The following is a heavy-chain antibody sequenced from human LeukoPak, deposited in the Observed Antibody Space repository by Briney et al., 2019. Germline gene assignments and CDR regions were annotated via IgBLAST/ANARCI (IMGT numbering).Heavy chain of an antibody. CDR2: TYYRSKWFN. Sequence: SQTLSLTCAISGDSVSSNSAAWSWIRQSPSRGLEWLGRTYYRSKWFNDYAVSMKSRITINPDTSKNQFSLQLNSVTPEDTAVYYCARNSVTSSGWYYGYWGQGTLVTVSS. D-gene: IGHD6-19*01. J-gene: IGHJ4*02. CDR1: GDSVSSNSAA. CDR3: ARNSVTSSGWYYGY. V-gene: IGHV6-1*01.